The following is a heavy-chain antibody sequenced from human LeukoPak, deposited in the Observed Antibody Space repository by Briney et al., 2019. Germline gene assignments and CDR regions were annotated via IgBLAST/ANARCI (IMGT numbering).Heavy chain of an antibody. CDR3: ARGGYYDFWSGYFLNWFDP. J-gene: IGHJ5*02. V-gene: IGHV1-8*01. CDR1: VYTFTSYD. CDR2: MNPNRGNT. D-gene: IGHD3-3*01. Sequence: ASVKVSCKASVYTFTSYDINWLRLATGQGLEWMGWMNPNRGNTGYAQKFQGRVTMTRNTSISTAYMELSSLRSEDTAVYYWARGGYYDFWSGYFLNWFDPWGQGTLVTVSS.